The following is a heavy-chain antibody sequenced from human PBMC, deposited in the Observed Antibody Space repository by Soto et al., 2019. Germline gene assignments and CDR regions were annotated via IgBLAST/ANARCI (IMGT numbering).Heavy chain of an antibody. CDR3: ASNLAYS. D-gene: IGHD1-7*01. J-gene: IGHJ4*02. V-gene: IGHV3-30-3*01. Sequence: QVQLVESGGGVVQPGRSLRLSCAASGFTFSRYAMHWVRQAPGKGLEWVAVISYDGSNKYYADSVKGRFTISRDNSKNTLYLQMNSLRAEDTAVYYCASNLAYSWGQGTLVTVSS. CDR1: GFTFSRYA. CDR2: ISYDGSNK.